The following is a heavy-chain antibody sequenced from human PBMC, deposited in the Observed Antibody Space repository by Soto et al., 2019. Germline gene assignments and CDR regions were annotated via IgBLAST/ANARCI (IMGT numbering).Heavy chain of an antibody. Sequence: PGGSLRLSCAASGFTFSSYSMNWVRQAPGKGLEWVSSISSSSSYIYYADSVKGRFTISRDNAKNSLYLQMNSLRAEDTAVYYCARTLKPEFGGTMIVVPRTGFDPWGQGTLVTVSS. V-gene: IGHV3-21*01. J-gene: IGHJ5*02. CDR2: ISSSSSYI. CDR1: GFTFSSYS. CDR3: ARTLKPEFGGTMIVVPRTGFDP. D-gene: IGHD3-22*01.